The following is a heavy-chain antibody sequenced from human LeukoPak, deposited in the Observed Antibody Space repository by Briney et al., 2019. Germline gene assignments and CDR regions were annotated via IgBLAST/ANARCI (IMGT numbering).Heavy chain of an antibody. Sequence: SVKVSCKASGGTFSSYTISWVRQAPGQGLEWMGRIIPILGIANYAQKFQGRVTITADKSTSTAYMELSSLRSEDTAVYYCARDKSAIFGVVPHEDYYYYMDVWGKGATVTVSS. V-gene: IGHV1-69*04. CDR1: GGTFSSYT. CDR3: ARDKSAIFGVVPHEDYYYYMDV. J-gene: IGHJ6*03. D-gene: IGHD3-3*01. CDR2: IIPILGIA.